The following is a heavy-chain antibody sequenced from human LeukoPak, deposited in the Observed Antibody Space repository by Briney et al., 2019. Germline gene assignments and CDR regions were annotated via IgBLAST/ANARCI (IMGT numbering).Heavy chain of an antibody. D-gene: IGHD4-23*01. CDR1: GFTFSSYA. V-gene: IGHV3-23*01. CDR3: AKDKRDYGGNSGDY. CDR2: ISGSGGST. Sequence: GGSLRLSCAASGFTFSSYAMSWVRQAPGKGLEWVSAISGSGGSTYYADSVKGRFTISRDNSKNTLYLQMNSLRAEDTAVYYCAKDKRDYGGNSGDYWGQGTLVTVSS. J-gene: IGHJ4*02.